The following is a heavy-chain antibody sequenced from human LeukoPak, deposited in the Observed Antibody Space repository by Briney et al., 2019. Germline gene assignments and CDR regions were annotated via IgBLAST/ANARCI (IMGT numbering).Heavy chain of an antibody. Sequence: PGGSLRLSCAASGFTFDDYGMSWVRQAPGKWLEWVSGINWNGGSTGYADSVEGRFTISRDNAKNSLYLQMNSLRAEDTALYYCARALKYNWNYGFDYWGQGTLVTVSS. CDR3: ARALKYNWNYGFDY. CDR2: INWNGGST. V-gene: IGHV3-20*04. J-gene: IGHJ4*02. CDR1: GFTFDDYG. D-gene: IGHD1-7*01.